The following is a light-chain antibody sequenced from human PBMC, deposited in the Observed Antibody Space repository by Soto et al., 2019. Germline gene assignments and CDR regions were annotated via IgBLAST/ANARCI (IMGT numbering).Light chain of an antibody. CDR3: SSYTSSSLYV. Sequence: QSVLTQPASVSGSPGQSITISCTGTSSDVGGYNYVSWYQQHPGKAPKLMIYEVSNRPSGVSNRFSGSKSGNTASLTISGLQAKDEADYYCSSYTSSSLYVFGTGTKVTVL. CDR2: EVS. J-gene: IGLJ1*01. V-gene: IGLV2-14*01. CDR1: SSDVGGYNY.